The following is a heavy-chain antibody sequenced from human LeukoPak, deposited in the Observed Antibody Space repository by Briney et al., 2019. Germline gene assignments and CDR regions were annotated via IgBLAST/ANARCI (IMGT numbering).Heavy chain of an antibody. Sequence: GGSLTLSCAASGFTFSLSGMTWVRQAPGKGLEWVSTIGNTDTYYSDSVRGRFIVSRDNSKNTIYLHLSSLRAEDSAVYYCARVRYGELDVWGQGTTVTVSS. CDR1: GFTFSLSG. J-gene: IGHJ6*02. CDR2: IGNTDT. V-gene: IGHV3-23*01. CDR3: ARVRYGELDV. D-gene: IGHD4-17*01.